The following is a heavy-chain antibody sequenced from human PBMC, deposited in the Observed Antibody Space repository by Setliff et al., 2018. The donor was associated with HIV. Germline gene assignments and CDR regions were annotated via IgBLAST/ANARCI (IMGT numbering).Heavy chain of an antibody. V-gene: IGHV1-2*02. CDR2: INPNGGYT. CDR3: AADNYNCNSFDS. J-gene: IGHJ4*02. D-gene: IGHD3-3*01. CDR1: GYIFTDYY. Sequence: ASGEGSCKASGYIFTDYYIHWVRQAPGQGLEWMGWINPNGGYTNYAQKFLGRVTMTQDTSFTTAYLELSRLGSDDTAVYYCAADNYNCNSFDSWGQGSLVTVSS.